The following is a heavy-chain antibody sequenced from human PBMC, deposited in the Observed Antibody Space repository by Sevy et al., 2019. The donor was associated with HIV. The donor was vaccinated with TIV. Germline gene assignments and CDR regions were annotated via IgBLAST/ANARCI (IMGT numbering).Heavy chain of an antibody. CDR3: ARGGYVSVYDFDI. CDR1: GYTFTSYD. D-gene: IGHD3-10*01. Sequence: ASVKVSCKASGYTFTSYDINWVRQATGQGIEWMGWMNPNSGNTGYAQKFQGRVTMTMNTSISTAYMELSSLRSEDTAVYYCARGGYVSVYDFDIWGQGTMVTVSS. CDR2: MNPNSGNT. J-gene: IGHJ3*02. V-gene: IGHV1-8*01.